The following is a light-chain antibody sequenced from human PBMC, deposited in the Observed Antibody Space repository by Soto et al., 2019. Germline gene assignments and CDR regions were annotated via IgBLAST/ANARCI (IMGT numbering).Light chain of an antibody. Sequence: DIQMTQSPSSLSASVGDRVTITCRASQGISNYLAWYQQKPGKVPKLLIYAASTLQSGVPSRFSGSGSGTDFTLTISSLQPEDVATYYCQKYNSPFGGETKVEIK. V-gene: IGKV1-27*01. CDR1: QGISNY. J-gene: IGKJ4*02. CDR2: AAS. CDR3: QKYNSP.